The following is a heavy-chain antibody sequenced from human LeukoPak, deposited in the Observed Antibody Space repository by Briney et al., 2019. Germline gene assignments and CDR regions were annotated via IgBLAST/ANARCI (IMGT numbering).Heavy chain of an antibody. D-gene: IGHD3-3*01. CDR1: GFTFSSYG. CDR2: IRYDENNK. J-gene: IGHJ4*02. CDR3: AKVGGGGITIFGEDY. Sequence: GGSLMLSCAASGFTFSSYGMQCVRQARGKGVEWVAFIRYDENNKYYADTVKGRFTISRDNYKNTLYLQMNSLRAEDTAVYYCAKVGGGGITIFGEDYWGQGTLVTVSS. V-gene: IGHV3-30*02.